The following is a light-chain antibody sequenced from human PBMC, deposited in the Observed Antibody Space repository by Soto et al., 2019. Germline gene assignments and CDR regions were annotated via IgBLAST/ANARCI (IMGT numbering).Light chain of an antibody. CDR3: KSRTTRNTLV. CDR2: EVT. Sequence: QSALTQPASVSGSPGQSITISCTGTSSDVGGYNYVSWYQQHPGKAPKLIIYEVTHRPSGVSSRFYGSRSGNTADLTISGLQAEDEADYYCKSRTTRNTLVFGGGTKVTVL. J-gene: IGLJ2*01. CDR1: SSDVGGYNY. V-gene: IGLV2-14*01.